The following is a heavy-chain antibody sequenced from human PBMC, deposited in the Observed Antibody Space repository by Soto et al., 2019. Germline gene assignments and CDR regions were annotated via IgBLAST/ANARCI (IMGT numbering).Heavy chain of an antibody. Sequence: PGRSLRLSCAASGFTFSSYSMNWVRQAPGKGLEWLSSIHGSSSNKYYAHSVEGRFTISRDNAKNSLYLQMNSLRVEDTAVYYCARGTLSDYYDSSGHSDYWGHGTPVTVSA. CDR1: GFTFSSYS. J-gene: IGHJ4*01. CDR2: IHGSSSNK. D-gene: IGHD3-22*01. CDR3: ARGTLSDYYDSSGHSDY. V-gene: IGHV3-21*01.